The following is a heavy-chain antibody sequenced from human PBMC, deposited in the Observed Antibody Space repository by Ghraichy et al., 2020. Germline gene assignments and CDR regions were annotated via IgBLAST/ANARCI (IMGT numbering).Heavy chain of an antibody. J-gene: IGHJ5*02. D-gene: IGHD6-6*01. V-gene: IGHV4-59*01. CDR2: IYYSGST. CDR1: GGSISSYY. CDR3: VRDISSIAGRPNNWFDP. Sequence: SETLSLTCTVSGGSISSYYWSWIRQPPGKGLEWIGYIYYSGSTNYNPSLKSRVTISVDTSKNQFSLKLSSVTAADTAVYYCVRDISSIAGRPNNWFDPWGQGTLVTVSS.